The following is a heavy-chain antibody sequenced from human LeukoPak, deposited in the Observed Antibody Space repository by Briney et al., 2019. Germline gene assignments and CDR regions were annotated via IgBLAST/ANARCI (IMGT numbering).Heavy chain of an antibody. Sequence: ASVKVSCKAAGYTFTSYYMYWGRQAPGPGLEWRGIINPSGGSTNYAQKFQGRVTVTRYTSTSTVYMELSSLRSEDTAVYYCARGPRITMVRGGQWYYYMDVWGKGTTVTISS. D-gene: IGHD3-10*01. CDR2: INPSGGST. CDR1: GYTFTSYY. CDR3: ARGPRITMVRGGQWYYYMDV. J-gene: IGHJ6*03. V-gene: IGHV1-46*01.